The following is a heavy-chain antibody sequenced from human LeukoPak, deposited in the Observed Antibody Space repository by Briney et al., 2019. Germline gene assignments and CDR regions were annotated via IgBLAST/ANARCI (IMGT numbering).Heavy chain of an antibody. D-gene: IGHD1-26*01. J-gene: IGHJ4*02. CDR2: IKQDGSEK. CDR3: ARVGVGARFDY. Sequence: GGSLRLSCAASGFTFSSYWMSWVRQAPGKGLEWVANIKQDGSEKYYVDSVKGRFTISGDNAKNSLYLQMNSLRAEDTAVYYCARVGVGARFDYWGQGTLVTVSS. V-gene: IGHV3-7*01. CDR1: GFTFSSYW.